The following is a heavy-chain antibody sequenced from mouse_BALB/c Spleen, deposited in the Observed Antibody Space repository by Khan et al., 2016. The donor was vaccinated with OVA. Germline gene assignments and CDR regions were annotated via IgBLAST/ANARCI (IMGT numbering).Heavy chain of an antibody. CDR2: IWTGGRT. CDR3: ARSYDYDVGGFTY. J-gene: IGHJ3*01. D-gene: IGHD2-4*01. CDR1: GFSLTNYG. Sequence: QVQLKQSGPGLVAPSQSLSITCTVSGFSLTNYGVHWVRQPPGKGLEWLGVIWTGGRTNYNSALMSRMSISKDNSKSPVFLKMNILHIDDTAIYYCARSYDYDVGGFTYWGQGTLVTVSA. V-gene: IGHV2-9*02.